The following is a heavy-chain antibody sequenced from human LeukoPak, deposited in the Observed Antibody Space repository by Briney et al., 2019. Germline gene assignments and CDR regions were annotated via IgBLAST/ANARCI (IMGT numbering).Heavy chain of an antibody. D-gene: IGHD5-12*01. CDR2: IGTAGDT. Sequence: GGSLRLSCAASGFTFSNYDMHWVRQATGKGLEWVSGIGTAGDTYYPGSVKGRFTISRENAKNSSYLQMNSLRAEDTAVYYCARAGADSGYYYFDYWGQGTLVTVSS. J-gene: IGHJ4*02. V-gene: IGHV3-13*01. CDR3: ARAGADSGYYYFDY. CDR1: GFTFSNYD.